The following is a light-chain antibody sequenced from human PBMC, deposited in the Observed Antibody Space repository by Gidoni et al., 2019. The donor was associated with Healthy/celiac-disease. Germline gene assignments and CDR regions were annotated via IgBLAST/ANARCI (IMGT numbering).Light chain of an antibody. CDR3: QQYDNLPLT. J-gene: IGKJ4*01. CDR1: QDISTY. V-gene: IGKV1-33*01. Sequence: DIQMTPSPSSLSASVGDRVTITCQASQDISTYLNWYQQKPGKDPKLLIYDAYNLETGVPSRFRGSGSGTDFTVTISSLQPEDIATYYGQQYDNLPLTVGGGTKVEIK. CDR2: DAY.